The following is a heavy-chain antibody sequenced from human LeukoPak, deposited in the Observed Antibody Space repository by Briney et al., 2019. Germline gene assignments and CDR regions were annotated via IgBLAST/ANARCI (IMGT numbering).Heavy chain of an antibody. D-gene: IGHD3-10*01. CDR1: GYSLTSYW. Sequence: GESLKISCKGSGYSLTSYWISWVRQMPGKGLEWMGRVDPSDSYTNYSPSFQGHVSISADKSIRTAYLQWRSLKASDTAMYYCASLFRDDVFDIWGQGTMVTVSS. V-gene: IGHV5-10-1*01. CDR2: VDPSDSYT. J-gene: IGHJ3*02. CDR3: ASLFRDDVFDI.